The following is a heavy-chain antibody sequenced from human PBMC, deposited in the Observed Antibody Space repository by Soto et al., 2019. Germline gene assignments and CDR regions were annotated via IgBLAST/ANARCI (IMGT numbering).Heavy chain of an antibody. CDR1: GGSVSSVKYF. J-gene: IGHJ4*02. Sequence: SETLSLTCNVSGGSVSSVKYFWSWIRQPPGKGLDWIGYINNNGNTNYNPSLKSRATISVEPSKNQCSLKLTSVTAADSAVYFCARTVMPVGNLAAFDHWGQGVLVTVSS. CDR2: INNNGNT. D-gene: IGHD7-27*01. CDR3: ARTVMPVGNLAAFDH. V-gene: IGHV4-61*01.